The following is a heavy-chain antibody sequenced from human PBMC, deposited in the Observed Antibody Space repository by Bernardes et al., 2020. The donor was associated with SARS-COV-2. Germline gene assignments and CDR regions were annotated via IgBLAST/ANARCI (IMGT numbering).Heavy chain of an antibody. V-gene: IGHV4-61*01. CDR1: GGSVSSGSFY. CDR2: IYYSGST. J-gene: IGHJ4*02. Sequence: SETLSLTCTVSGGSVSSGSFYWSWIRQPPGKGLEWIGAIYYSGSTNYNPSLKSRVTISVDTSKNQFSLKLTSVTAADTAVYYCARLGYSYYWEIDYWGQGTLETVSS. D-gene: IGHD5-18*01. CDR3: ARLGYSYYWEIDY.